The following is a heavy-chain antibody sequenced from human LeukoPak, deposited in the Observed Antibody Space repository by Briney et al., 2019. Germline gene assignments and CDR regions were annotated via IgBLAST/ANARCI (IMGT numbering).Heavy chain of an antibody. CDR3: ARTHYDSSAYYSPAGY. D-gene: IGHD3-22*01. V-gene: IGHV1-2*02. CDR1: GYTFTGYN. Sequence: ASVKVSCKASGYTFTGYNMHWVRQAPGQGLEWMGWVNVHTGVAHYAQKFHGRVTMTRDTSISTAYMELSRLRSDDTAVLYCARTHYDSSAYYSPAGYWGQGTLVTASS. CDR2: VNVHTGVA. J-gene: IGHJ4*02.